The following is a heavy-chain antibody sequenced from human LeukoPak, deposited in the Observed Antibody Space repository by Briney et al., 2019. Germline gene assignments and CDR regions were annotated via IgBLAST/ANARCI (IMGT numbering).Heavy chain of an antibody. J-gene: IGHJ4*02. CDR2: ISGSGGST. Sequence: GGSLRLSCAASGFTLSSYWMHWVRQTPGKGLEWVSAISGSGGSTYYADSVKGRFTISRDNSKNTLYLQMNSLRAEDTAVYYCAQPPSYCSGGSCYSADYWGQGTLVTVSS. CDR3: AQPPSYCSGGSCYSADY. CDR1: GFTLSSYW. V-gene: IGHV3-23*01. D-gene: IGHD2-15*01.